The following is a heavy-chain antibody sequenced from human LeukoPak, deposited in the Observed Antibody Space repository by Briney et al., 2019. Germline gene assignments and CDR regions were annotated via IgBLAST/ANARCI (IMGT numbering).Heavy chain of an antibody. V-gene: IGHV4-59*01. CDR1: GGSISSYY. CDR3: ARVGAYDAFDI. Sequence: SETLSLTCTVSGGSISSYYWSWIRQPPGKGLEWIGYIYYSGSTNYNPSLKSRVTISVDTSKNQFSLKLSSVTAADTAVYYCARVGAYDAFDIWGPGTMVTVSS. J-gene: IGHJ3*02. CDR2: IYYSGST. D-gene: IGHD3-10*01.